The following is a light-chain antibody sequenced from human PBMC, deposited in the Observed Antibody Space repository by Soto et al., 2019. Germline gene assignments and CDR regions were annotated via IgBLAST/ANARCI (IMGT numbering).Light chain of an antibody. CDR2: SAS. Sequence: IVLTQSPGTLSLSPGERATLSCRASQSVSTNYLGWYQQKPGQAPRLLIYSASSRAAGIPDRFSGSGSGTDFTLTISRLEPEDVAVYYCQQYGSSPLTFGQGTKVDIK. CDR1: QSVSTNY. J-gene: IGKJ1*01. CDR3: QQYGSSPLT. V-gene: IGKV3-20*01.